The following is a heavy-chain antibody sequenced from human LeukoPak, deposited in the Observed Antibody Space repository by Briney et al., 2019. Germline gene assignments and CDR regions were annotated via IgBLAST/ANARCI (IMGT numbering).Heavy chain of an antibody. Sequence: ASVKVSCKVSGYTLTELSMHWVRQAPGKGLEWMGGFDPEDGETIYAQKFQGRVTMTEDTSTDTAYMELSSLRSEDTAVYYCATGGTIRYFDWLLLGNWFDPWGQGTLVTVSS. CDR3: ATGGTIRYFDWLLLGNWFDP. CDR1: GYTLTELS. CDR2: FDPEDGET. V-gene: IGHV1-24*01. J-gene: IGHJ5*02. D-gene: IGHD3-9*01.